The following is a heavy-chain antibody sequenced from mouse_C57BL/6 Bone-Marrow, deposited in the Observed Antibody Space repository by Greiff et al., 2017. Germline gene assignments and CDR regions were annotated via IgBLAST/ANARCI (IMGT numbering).Heavy chain of an antibody. CDR2: IYPGSGST. D-gene: IGHD1-1*01. J-gene: IGHJ3*01. CDR1: GYTFTSYW. V-gene: IGHV1-55*01. CDR3: AREGGSPFAY. Sequence: QVQLQQPGAELVKPGASVKMSCKASGYTFTSYWITWVKQRPGQGLEWIGDIYPGSGSTNYNQKFKGKATLTVDTSSSTAYMQLSSLTSEDSAVYYCAREGGSPFAYWGQGTLVTVSA.